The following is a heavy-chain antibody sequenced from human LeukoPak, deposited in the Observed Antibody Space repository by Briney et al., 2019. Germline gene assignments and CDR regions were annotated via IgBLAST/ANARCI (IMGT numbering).Heavy chain of an antibody. Sequence: GESLRLSCAASGFTFTTYWMSWVRQAPGKGLEWVANIKQDGSEKYYVDSVKGRFTISRDNAKNSLYLQMNSLRAEDTAVYYCARSDRDYMDVWGKGTTVTVSS. D-gene: IGHD3-10*01. J-gene: IGHJ6*03. V-gene: IGHV3-7*01. CDR3: ARSDRDYMDV. CDR1: GFTFTTYW. CDR2: IKQDGSEK.